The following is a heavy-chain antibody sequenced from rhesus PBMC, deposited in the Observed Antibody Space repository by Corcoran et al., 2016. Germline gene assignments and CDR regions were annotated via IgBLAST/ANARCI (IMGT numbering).Heavy chain of an antibody. Sequence: QVQLQESGPGLVKPSETLSLTCAVSGGSVSSSNWWSWIRQPPGKGLEWIGYISGSSGSTYYNPSLKHRVTISTDTSKTQFSLKLGSVTAADTAVYYCARRKVLFDYWGQGVLVTVSS. CDR3: ARRKVLFDY. CDR1: GGSVSSSNW. V-gene: IGHV4-65*01. J-gene: IGHJ4*01. CDR2: ISGSSGST.